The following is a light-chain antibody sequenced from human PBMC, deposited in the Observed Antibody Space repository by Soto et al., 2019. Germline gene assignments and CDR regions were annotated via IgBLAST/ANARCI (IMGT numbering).Light chain of an antibody. CDR2: GAS. CDR1: QSVSSSY. CDR3: QQSSSSPWT. V-gene: IGKV3-20*01. J-gene: IGKJ1*01. Sequence: EIVLTQSPGTLSLSPGERATLSCRASQSVSSSYLAWYQQKPGQAPRLLIYGASSGAAGIPDRFSGSGSGTDFTLTISKLEPEDSAVYYCQQSSSSPWTFGQGTRVEIK.